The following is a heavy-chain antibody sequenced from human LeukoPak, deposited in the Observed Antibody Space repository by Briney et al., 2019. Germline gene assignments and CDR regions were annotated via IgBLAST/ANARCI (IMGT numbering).Heavy chain of an antibody. CDR1: GFTFSSYW. V-gene: IGHV3-7*01. CDR3: ARDSIYDYVWGSYRSYPIDY. CDR2: IKQDGSEK. J-gene: IGHJ4*02. D-gene: IGHD3-16*02. Sequence: PGGSLRLSCAASGFTFSSYWMSWVRQAPGKGLEWVAHIKQDGSEKYYVDSVKGRFTISRDNAKNSLYLQMNSLRAEDTAVYYCARDSIYDYVWGSYRSYPIDYWGQGTLVTVSS.